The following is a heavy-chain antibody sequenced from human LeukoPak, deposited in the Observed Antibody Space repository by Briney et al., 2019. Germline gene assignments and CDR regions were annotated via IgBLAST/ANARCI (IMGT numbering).Heavy chain of an antibody. J-gene: IGHJ4*02. CDR2: INQRGHT. V-gene: IGHV4-34*01. CDR3: AGMPRFYYSTDLDY. CDR1: GGSFNGYY. Sequence: SETLSLTCAVYGGSFNGYYCNWIRQPLGEGLEWIGEINQRGHTNYNPSLKSRVTMSVDTSKNQFSLKLSSVTAADTAVYYCAGMPRFYYSTDLDYWGQGTLVTVSS. D-gene: IGHD3-22*01.